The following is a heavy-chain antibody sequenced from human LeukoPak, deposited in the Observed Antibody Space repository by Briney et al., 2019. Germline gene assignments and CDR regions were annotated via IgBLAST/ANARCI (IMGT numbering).Heavy chain of an antibody. CDR3: AREIYSSFEY. D-gene: IGHD3-22*01. J-gene: IGHJ4*02. Sequence: PGGSLRLSCVASGFTFANYAMTWVRQPPGQGLEWVSGLRGTGGSTYYADSVKGRFTISRDNSKNTLYLQMNSLSAEDTAVYYCAREIYSSFEYWGQGTLVTVSS. CDR2: LRGTGGST. CDR1: GFTFANYA. V-gene: IGHV3-23*01.